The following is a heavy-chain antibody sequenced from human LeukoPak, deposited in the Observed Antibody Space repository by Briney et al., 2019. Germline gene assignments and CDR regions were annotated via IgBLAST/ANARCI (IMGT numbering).Heavy chain of an antibody. CDR1: GFTFSGYS. D-gene: IGHD2-15*01. CDR2: ISGSGGTI. Sequence: GGSLRLSCAASGFTFSGYSMNWVRQAPGKGLEWVSCISGSGGTIYYADSVKGRFAISRDNAKKSLYLQMNSLRDGDTAVYHCTRIRSGGYFDYWGQGALVTVSS. CDR3: TRIRSGGYFDY. V-gene: IGHV3-48*02. J-gene: IGHJ4*02.